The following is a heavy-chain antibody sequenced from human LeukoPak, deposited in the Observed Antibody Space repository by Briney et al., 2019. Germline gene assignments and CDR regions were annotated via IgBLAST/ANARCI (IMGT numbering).Heavy chain of an antibody. J-gene: IGHJ4*02. D-gene: IGHD4-23*01. CDR3: ARRAGGYSHPYDY. CDR2: IYSGGTT. CDR1: GFTFSGNY. V-gene: IGHV3-53*01. Sequence: PGGSLRLSCAVSGFTFSGNYMSWVRQAPGKGLEWVSLIYSGGTTYYADSVKGRFTISRDNSKNTLYLQMNSLRAEDTAVYYCARRAGGYSHPYDYWGQGSLVTVSS.